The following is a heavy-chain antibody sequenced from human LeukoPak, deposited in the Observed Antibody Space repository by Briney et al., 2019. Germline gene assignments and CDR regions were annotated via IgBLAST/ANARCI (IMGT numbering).Heavy chain of an antibody. V-gene: IGHV4-59*01. J-gene: IGHJ4*02. D-gene: IGHD6-6*01. Sequence: SETLSLTCTVSGGSISSYYWSWIRQPPGKGLEWVGYIYYSGSNNYNNSLKRGVNISVETSKNQFSQKLRYITAADTAVYYCARDPRDSQLGPHFDYWGQGTLVTVSS. CDR3: ARDPRDSQLGPHFDY. CDR2: IYYSGSN. CDR1: GGSISSYY.